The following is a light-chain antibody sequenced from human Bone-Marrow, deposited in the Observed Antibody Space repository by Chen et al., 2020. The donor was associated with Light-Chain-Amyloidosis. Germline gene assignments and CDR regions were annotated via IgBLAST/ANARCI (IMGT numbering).Light chain of an antibody. V-gene: IGLV3-21*02. Sequence: SYVLTQPSSVSVAPGQTATIACGGNNIGSTSVHWYQQTPGQAPLLVVYDDSDRPSGIPERSSGSNGGNTATLTISRVEAGDEADYYCQVWDRSSDRPVFGGGTKLTVL. CDR3: QVWDRSSDRPV. CDR1: NIGSTS. CDR2: DDS. J-gene: IGLJ3*02.